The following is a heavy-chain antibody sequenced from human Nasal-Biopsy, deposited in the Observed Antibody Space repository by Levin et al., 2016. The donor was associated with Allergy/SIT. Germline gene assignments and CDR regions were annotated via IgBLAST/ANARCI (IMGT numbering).Heavy chain of an antibody. J-gene: IGHJ4*02. CDR1: AFSFSSYG. V-gene: IGHV3-30*02. Sequence: GESLKISCVASAFSFSSYGMHWFRQAPGKRPEWVSFIRYDGTNKFYSDSVKGRFTISRDNSKNTLYLQMNSLKTEDTAVYYCAKDPAVYGEFSSGSLTWGQGTLVSVSS. CDR3: AKDPAVYGEFSSGSLT. CDR2: IRYDGTNK. D-gene: IGHD4-17*01.